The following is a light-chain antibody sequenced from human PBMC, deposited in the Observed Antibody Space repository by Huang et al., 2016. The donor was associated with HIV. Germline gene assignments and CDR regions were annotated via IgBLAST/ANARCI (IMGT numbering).Light chain of an antibody. CDR3: QQRSNCTT. J-gene: IGKJ4*01. V-gene: IGKV3-11*01. CDR2: EAS. Sequence: EIVLTQSPATLSLSPGGRATLSCRASQSVSSYLAWHQQKPGQAPRLLIYEASNRATGIPARFSGSGSGTDFTLTISSLEPEDFAVYYRQQRSNCTTFGGGTKVEIK. CDR1: QSVSSY.